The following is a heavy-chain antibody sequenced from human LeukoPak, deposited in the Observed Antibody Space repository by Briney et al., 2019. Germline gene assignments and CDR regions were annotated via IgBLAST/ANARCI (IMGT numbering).Heavy chain of an antibody. Sequence: ASVKVSCKASGGTFSSYAISWVRQAPGQGLEWMGGIIPIFGTANYAQKFQGRVTITADESTSTAYMELSSLRSEDTAVYYCARDRLAPYYYYYMDVWGKGTTVTVSS. CDR3: ARDRLAPYYYYYMDV. CDR2: IIPIFGTA. CDR1: GGTFSSYA. V-gene: IGHV1-69*13. D-gene: IGHD6-19*01. J-gene: IGHJ6*03.